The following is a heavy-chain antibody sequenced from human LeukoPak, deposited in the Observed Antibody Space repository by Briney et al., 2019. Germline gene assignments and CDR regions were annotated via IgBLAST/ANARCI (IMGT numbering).Heavy chain of an antibody. CDR3: AREFSGGYFDY. Sequence: GVSVKVSCKASGYTFTSHYMHWVRQAPGQGLEWMGIVRPGAGSTNYAQMFQGRVTMTRDTSTSTVYMELSSLRSEDTAVYYCAREFSGGYFDYWGLGTLVTVSS. V-gene: IGHV1-46*01. CDR2: VRPGAGST. J-gene: IGHJ4*02. CDR1: GYTFTSHY. D-gene: IGHD3-16*01.